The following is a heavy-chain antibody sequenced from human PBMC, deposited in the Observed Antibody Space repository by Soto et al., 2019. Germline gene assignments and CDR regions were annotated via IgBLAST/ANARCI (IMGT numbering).Heavy chain of an antibody. V-gene: IGHV4-59*02. D-gene: IGHD4-17*01. Sequence: SETLSLTCNVSGGSVSDYYWSWIRQAPGKGLEWIGYIHERGVTNYNPSLKSRVTMSIDTSKNQFSLTLRSVHTADTAIYFCARDPAGDYGHWGRGTLVTVSS. J-gene: IGHJ4*01. CDR2: IHERGVT. CDR3: ARDPAGDYGH. CDR1: GGSVSDYY.